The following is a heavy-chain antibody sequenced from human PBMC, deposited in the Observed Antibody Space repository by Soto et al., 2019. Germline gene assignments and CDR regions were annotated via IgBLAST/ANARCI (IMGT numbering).Heavy chain of an antibody. D-gene: IGHD6-13*01. V-gene: IGHV3-30*04. CDR3: ARDAIAAAGLSFDY. Sequence: PRGSLRLSCAASVFTFSSYAMHWVRQAPGKGLEWVAVISYDGMNKYYADSVKGRFTISRDNSKNTLYLQMNSLRAEDTAVYYCARDAIAAAGLSFDYWGQGTLVTVSS. CDR1: VFTFSSYA. J-gene: IGHJ4*02. CDR2: ISYDGMNK.